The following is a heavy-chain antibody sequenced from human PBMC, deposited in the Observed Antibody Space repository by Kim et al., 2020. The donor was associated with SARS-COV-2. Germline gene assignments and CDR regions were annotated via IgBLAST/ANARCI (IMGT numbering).Heavy chain of an antibody. V-gene: IGHV3-74*01. D-gene: IGHD3-16*01. Sequence: GGSLRLSCAASGFNFRNYFMNWVRQAPGKGPVFMSRITDSGKTQSYADSVKGRFTTSRDNTKNTLDLEMTSLRAEDTAIYYCARDGGFTDHDWYFDLWGRGILVTVSS. CDR1: GFNFRNYF. CDR2: ITDSGKTQ. J-gene: IGHJ2*01. CDR3: ARDGGFTDHDWYFDL.